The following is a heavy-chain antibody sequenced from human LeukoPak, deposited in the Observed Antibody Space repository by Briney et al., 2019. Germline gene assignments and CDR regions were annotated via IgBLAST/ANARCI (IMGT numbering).Heavy chain of an antibody. CDR1: GFTFGDYA. J-gene: IGHJ6*02. D-gene: IGHD6-13*01. CDR3: CSSWQPFYYYYGMDV. CDR2: IRSKAYGGTT. V-gene: IGHV3-49*03. Sequence: GGSVRLSCTASGFTFGDYAMSWFRQAPGKGLEWVGFIRSKAYGGTTEYAASVKGRFTISRDDSKSIAYLQMNSLKTEDTAVYYCCSSWQPFYYYYGMDVWGQGTTVTVSS.